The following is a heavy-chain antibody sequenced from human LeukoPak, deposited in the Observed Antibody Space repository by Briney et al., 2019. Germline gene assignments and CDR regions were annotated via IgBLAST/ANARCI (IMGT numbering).Heavy chain of an antibody. J-gene: IGHJ3*02. CDR3: ARYSPLYGDAFDI. CDR2: IYHSGST. CDR1: GYSISSGYY. D-gene: IGHD6-13*01. V-gene: IGHV4-38-2*01. Sequence: SETLSLTCAVSGYSISSGYYWGWIRPPPGKGLEWIGSIYHSGSTYYNPSLKSRVTISVDTSKNQFSLKLSSVTAADTAVYYCARYSPLYGDAFDIWGQGTMVTVSS.